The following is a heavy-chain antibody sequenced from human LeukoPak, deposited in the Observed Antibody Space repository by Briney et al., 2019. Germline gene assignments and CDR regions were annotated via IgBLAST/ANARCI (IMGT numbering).Heavy chain of an antibody. CDR1: GYTFTSYA. Sequence: ASVKVSCKASGYTFTSYAMHWVRQAPGQRLEWMGWINAGNGNTKYSQKFQGRVTITRDTSASTAYMELSSLRSEDTAVYYCARAPPTKEIQPGDYWGQGTLVTVSS. D-gene: IGHD5-18*01. CDR3: ARAPPTKEIQPGDY. J-gene: IGHJ4*02. V-gene: IGHV1-3*01. CDR2: INAGNGNT.